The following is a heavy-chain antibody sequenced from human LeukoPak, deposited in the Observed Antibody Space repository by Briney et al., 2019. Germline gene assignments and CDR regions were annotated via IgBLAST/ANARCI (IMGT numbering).Heavy chain of an antibody. CDR2: IIPIFGTA. J-gene: IGHJ4*02. CDR1: GGTFSSYA. V-gene: IGHV1-69*13. D-gene: IGHD5-18*01. Sequence: ASVKVSCKASGGTFSSYAISWVRQAPGQGLEWMGGIIPIFGTANYAQKFQGRATIAADESTSTAYMELSSLRSEDTAVYYCARALPDTAMVTYFDYWGQGTLVTVSS. CDR3: ARALPDTAMVTYFDY.